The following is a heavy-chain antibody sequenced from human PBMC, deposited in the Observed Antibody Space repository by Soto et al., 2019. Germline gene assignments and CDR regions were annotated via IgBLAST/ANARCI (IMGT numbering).Heavy chain of an antibody. J-gene: IGHJ4*02. V-gene: IGHV3-23*01. CDR3: AKVLSKNYYYPFDF. CDR2: ISGGSSVT. D-gene: IGHD3-10*01. Sequence: GGSLRLSGTASGFTFSDYAMARVRQAPGKGLEWVSTISGGSSVTYYGDSVKGRFTISRDNAKKTLFLQLNRLSAEDTATYYCAKVLSKNYYYPFDFWGQGT. CDR1: GFTFSDYA.